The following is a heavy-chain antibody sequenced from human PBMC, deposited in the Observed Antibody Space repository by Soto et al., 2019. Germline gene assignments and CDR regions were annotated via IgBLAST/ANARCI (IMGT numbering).Heavy chain of an antibody. D-gene: IGHD3-22*01. J-gene: IGHJ4*02. CDR2: MNPNSGNT. Sequence: QVQLVQSGAEVKKPGASVKVSCKASGYTFTSYDINWVRQATGQGLEWMGWMNPNSGNTGYAQKFQGRVTITRNTSISTAYMELSSLRSEDTAVYYCARAPYYYDSCGYYDSICYWGQGTLVTVSS. V-gene: IGHV1-8*01. CDR3: ARAPYYYDSCGYYDSICY. CDR1: GYTFTSYD.